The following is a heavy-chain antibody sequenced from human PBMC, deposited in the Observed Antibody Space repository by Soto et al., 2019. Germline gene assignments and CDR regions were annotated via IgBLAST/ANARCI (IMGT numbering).Heavy chain of an antibody. CDR3: ARVGSYQSSGSYQCGVHLDY. CDR2: INACNGKT. V-gene: IGHV1-3*01. CDR1: GYIFTHYA. J-gene: IGHJ4*02. Sequence: QVQLVQSGAEVKKPGASMKVSCKASGYIFTHYAMHWVRQAPGQRLEWMGWINACNGKTEYSQKFQGRVTITSDTSASTAYVELSREGWEDTAVDYCARVGSYQSSGSYQCGVHLDYWGQGILVTVAS. D-gene: IGHD3-10*01.